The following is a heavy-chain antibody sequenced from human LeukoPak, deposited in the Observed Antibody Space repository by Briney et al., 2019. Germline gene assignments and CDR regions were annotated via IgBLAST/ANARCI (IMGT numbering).Heavy chain of an antibody. Sequence: SETLSLTCTVSGGSISSYYWSWVRQPAGKGVEWVGRNYTSGSTHHNPSLKSRVTMSVDTSKNQFSLKLSSVTAADTAVYYCARDRYYGSGSYYNHYYGMDVWGQGTTVTVSS. CDR1: GGSISSYY. V-gene: IGHV4-4*07. D-gene: IGHD3-10*01. CDR3: ARDRYYGSGSYYNHYYGMDV. CDR2: NYTSGST. J-gene: IGHJ6*02.